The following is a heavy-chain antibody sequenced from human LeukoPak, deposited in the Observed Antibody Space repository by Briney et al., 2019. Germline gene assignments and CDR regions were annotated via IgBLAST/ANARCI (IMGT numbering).Heavy chain of an antibody. D-gene: IGHD4-17*01. Sequence: PGGSLRLSCAASGFTFSDYYMSWIRQAPGRGLEWVSYISSTGSSTYYTDSVEGRFAISRDNAKNSLYLQMDRLRAGDTAVYYCAREVQNYDDDAFDIWGQGTMVTVSS. CDR1: GFTFSDYY. V-gene: IGHV3-11*04. CDR2: ISSTGSST. CDR3: AREVQNYDDDAFDI. J-gene: IGHJ3*02.